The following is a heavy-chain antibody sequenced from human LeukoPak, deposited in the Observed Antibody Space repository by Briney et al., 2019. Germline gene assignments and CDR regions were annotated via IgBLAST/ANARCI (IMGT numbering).Heavy chain of an antibody. J-gene: IGHJ6*02. D-gene: IGHD2-2*01. V-gene: IGHV3-73*01. Sequence: GGSLRLSCAASGFTFSGSAMHWVRQASGKGLEWVGRIRSKANSYATAYAASVKGRFTISRDDSKNTAYLQMTSLKTEDTAAYYCTLSNYSYSGMDVWGQGTTVTVSS. CDR1: GFTFSGSA. CDR3: TLSNYSYSGMDV. CDR2: IRSKANSYAT.